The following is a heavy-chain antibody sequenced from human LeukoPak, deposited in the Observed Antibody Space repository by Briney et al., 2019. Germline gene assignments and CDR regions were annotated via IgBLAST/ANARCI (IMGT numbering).Heavy chain of an antibody. CDR3: ARGHCSSTTCSPDY. D-gene: IGHD2-2*01. V-gene: IGHV3-30-3*01. CDR2: ISYGGSNK. Sequence: GGSLRLSCAASGFTFSGYAMYLVRQAPGKGLEWVAVISYGGSNKYYADSVKGRFTISRDNSKNTLFLQMNSLRAEDTAVYYCARGHCSSTTCSPDYWGQGTLVTVSS. CDR1: GFTFSGYA. J-gene: IGHJ4*02.